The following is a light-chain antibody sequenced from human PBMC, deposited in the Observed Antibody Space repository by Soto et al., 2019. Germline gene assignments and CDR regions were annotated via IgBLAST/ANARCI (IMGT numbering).Light chain of an antibody. Sequence: QSALTQHASVSGSPGQSITISCTGTSSDVGGYNYVSWYQQHPGKVPKLMIYDVSNRPAGVSNRFSGSKSGNTASLTISGLQAEDDDDYYCSSYTISSTVVFGGGTKLTVL. CDR2: DVS. J-gene: IGLJ2*01. V-gene: IGLV2-14*03. CDR1: SSDVGGYNY. CDR3: SSYTISSTVV.